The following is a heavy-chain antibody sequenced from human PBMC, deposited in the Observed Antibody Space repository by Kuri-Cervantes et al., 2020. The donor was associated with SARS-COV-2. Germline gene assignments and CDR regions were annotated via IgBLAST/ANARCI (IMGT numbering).Heavy chain of an antibody. CDR2: ISYDGSNK. D-gene: IGHD6-13*01. Sequence: GESLKISCAASGFTFSSYAMHWVRQAPGKGLEWVAVISYDGSNKYYADSVKGRFTISRDNSKNTLYLQMNSLRAEDTAVYYCARDLVMPRTWGVISSWRGVDYWGQGTLVTVSS. J-gene: IGHJ4*02. CDR3: ARDLVMPRTWGVISSWRGVDY. CDR1: GFTFSSYA. V-gene: IGHV3-30-3*01.